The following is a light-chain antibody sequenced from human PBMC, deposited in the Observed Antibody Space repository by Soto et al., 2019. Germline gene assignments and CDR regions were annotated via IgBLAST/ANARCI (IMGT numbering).Light chain of an antibody. CDR3: QRYNTFSGT. J-gene: IGKJ1*01. CDR2: GAS. Sequence: EIVLTQSPGTLSLSPGERATLSCRASQSVSSSYLAWYQQKPGQAPRLLIYGASSRATGIPDRFSGSGSGTQFTLTISSLQPDDFATYYCQRYNTFSGTFGPGTKVEIK. CDR1: QSVSSSY. V-gene: IGKV3-20*01.